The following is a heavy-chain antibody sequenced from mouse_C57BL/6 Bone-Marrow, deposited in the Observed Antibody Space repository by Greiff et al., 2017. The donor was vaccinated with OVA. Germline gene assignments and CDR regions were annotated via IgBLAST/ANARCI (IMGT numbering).Heavy chain of an antibody. CDR3: ARKGRLRRNWYFDV. CDR1: GYTFTSYW. CDR2: INPSNGGT. V-gene: IGHV1-53*01. D-gene: IGHD2-4*01. Sequence: VQLQQPGTELVKPGASVKLSCKASGYTFTSYWMHWVKQRPGQGLEWIGNINPSNGGTNYNEKFKSKATLTVDKSSSTAYMQLSSLTSEDSAVYYCARKGRLRRNWYFDVWGTGTTVTVSS. J-gene: IGHJ1*03.